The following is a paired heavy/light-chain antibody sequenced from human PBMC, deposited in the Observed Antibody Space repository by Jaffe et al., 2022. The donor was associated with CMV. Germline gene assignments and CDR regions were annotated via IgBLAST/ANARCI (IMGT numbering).Heavy chain of an antibody. J-gene: IGHJ4*02. Sequence: QVQVVQSGAEVKKPGASVKVSCKASGYSFNSYGISWVRQAPGQGLEWMGWISGYNGNRNYAQKFQGRVTMTADTSTGTVYMELRSLRSDDTAVYYCARDHPAAAGSIAFEHWGQGTLVTVSS. D-gene: IGHD6-25*01. CDR1: GYSFNSYG. CDR3: ARDHPAAAGSIAFEH. V-gene: IGHV1-18*01. CDR2: ISGYNGNR.
Light chain of an antibody. V-gene: IGKV3-20*01. CDR2: RTS. CDR3: QQYGSSPLT. CDR1: QPVSGSY. Sequence: EVVLTQSPGTLSLSPGERATLSCRASQPVSGSYLAWYQQKPSQAPRLLIYRTSNRATGIPDRFGGSGSGTDFTLTVSGLEPEDFAVYYCQQYGSSPLTFGGGTKVEIK. J-gene: IGKJ4*01.